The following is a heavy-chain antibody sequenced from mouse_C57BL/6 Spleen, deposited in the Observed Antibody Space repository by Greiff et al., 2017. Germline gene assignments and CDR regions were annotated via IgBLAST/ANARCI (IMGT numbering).Heavy chain of an antibody. CDR2: ISSGGSYT. Sequence: EVKVVESGGDLVKPGGSLKLSCAASGFTFSSYGMSWVRQTPDKRLEWVATISSGGSYTYYPDSVKGRFTISRDNAKNTLYLQMSSLKSEDTAMYYCARHQTGMGFDYWGQGTTLTVSS. V-gene: IGHV5-6*01. CDR1: GFTFSSYG. D-gene: IGHD4-1*01. CDR3: ARHQTGMGFDY. J-gene: IGHJ2*01.